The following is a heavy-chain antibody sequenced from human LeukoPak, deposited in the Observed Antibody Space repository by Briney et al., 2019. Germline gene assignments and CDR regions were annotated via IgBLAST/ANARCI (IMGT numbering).Heavy chain of an antibody. J-gene: IGHJ4*02. CDR1: GFTFSSYA. CDR3: ARDRGKGYCSSTSCYEHFDY. D-gene: IGHD2-2*01. Sequence: GGSLRPSCAASGFTFSSYAMSWVRQAPGKGLEWVSAISGSGGSTYYADSVKGRFTISRDNAENSLYLQMNSLRAEDTAVYYCARDRGKGYCSSTSCYEHFDYWGQGTLVTVSS. CDR2: ISGSGGST. V-gene: IGHV3-23*01.